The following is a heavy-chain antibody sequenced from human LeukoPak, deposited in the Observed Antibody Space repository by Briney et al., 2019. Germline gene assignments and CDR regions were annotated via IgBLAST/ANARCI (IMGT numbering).Heavy chain of an antibody. CDR1: GYTFTSYG. D-gene: IGHD3-3*01. CDR2: ISAYNGNT. J-gene: IGHJ6*03. CDR3: ARGGTIFGVVLDYYYMDV. V-gene: IGHV1-18*01. Sequence: ASVKVSCKASGYTFTSYGISWVRQAPGQGLEWMGWISAYNGNTNYAQKLQGRVTMTTDTSTSTAYMELRSLRSDDTAVYYCARGGTIFGVVLDYYYMDVWGKGTTVTVSS.